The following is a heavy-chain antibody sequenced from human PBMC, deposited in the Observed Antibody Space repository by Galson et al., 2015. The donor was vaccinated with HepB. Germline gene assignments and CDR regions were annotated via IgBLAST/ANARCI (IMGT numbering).Heavy chain of an antibody. Sequence: SETLSLTCTVSGGSISSSSYYWSWIRQPPGKGLEWIGEINHSGSTNYNPSLKSRVTISVDTSKNQFSLKLSSVTAADTAVYYCARGSGVPWGQGTLVTVSS. CDR1: GGSISSSSYY. CDR2: INHSGST. V-gene: IGHV4-39*07. CDR3: ARGSGVP. J-gene: IGHJ5*02.